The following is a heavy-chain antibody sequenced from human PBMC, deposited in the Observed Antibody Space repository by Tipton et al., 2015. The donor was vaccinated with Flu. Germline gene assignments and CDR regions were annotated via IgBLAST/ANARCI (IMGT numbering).Heavy chain of an antibody. Sequence: TLSLTCVVHGGSFSGYYWSWIRRSPGKGLEWIGEIDHSGTTNYSPSLKSRVTISRDTSKIQFSLNVTSVTAADTAVYYCATLAITALYDFDYWGQGTLVTVSS. CDR1: GGSFSGYY. J-gene: IGHJ4*02. V-gene: IGHV4-34*01. D-gene: IGHD1-20*01. CDR2: IDHSGTT. CDR3: ATLAITALYDFDY.